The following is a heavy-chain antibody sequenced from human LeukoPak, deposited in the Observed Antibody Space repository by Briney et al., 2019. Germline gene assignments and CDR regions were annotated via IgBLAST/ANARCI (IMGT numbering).Heavy chain of an antibody. CDR1: GFTFSSHW. CDR3: ARVRLRDYWSFDL. J-gene: IGHJ2*01. Sequence: PGGSLRLSCGASGFTFSSHWMAWVRQAPGKGLEWVANIKQDGSEKYYVDSVKGQFTISRDNAKNSLYLQMNSLRAEDTAVNYCARVRLRDYWSFDLWGRGTLVTVSS. V-gene: IGHV3-7*01. CDR2: IKQDGSEK.